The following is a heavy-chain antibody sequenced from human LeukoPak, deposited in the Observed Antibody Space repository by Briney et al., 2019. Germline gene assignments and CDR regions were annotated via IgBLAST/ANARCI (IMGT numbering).Heavy chain of an antibody. CDR1: QFPFSSSW. D-gene: IGHD4-23*01. CDR3: AGNYGGNSDS. Sequence: GGSLRLSCAASQFPFSSSWMSWVRQAPGKGLEWVANIKQDGSEKYYVDSVKGRFTISRDNAKNSLYLQMNSLRAEDTAVYYCAGNYGGNSDSWGPGTLVTVSS. V-gene: IGHV3-7*02. J-gene: IGHJ4*02. CDR2: IKQDGSEK.